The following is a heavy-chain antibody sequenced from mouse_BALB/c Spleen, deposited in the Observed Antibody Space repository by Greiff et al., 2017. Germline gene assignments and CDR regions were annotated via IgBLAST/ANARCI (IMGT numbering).Heavy chain of an antibody. J-gene: IGHJ2*01. V-gene: IGHV1-7*01. CDR1: GYTFTSYW. CDR3: ARSGYYGSSYRYFDY. CDR2: INPSTGYT. D-gene: IGHD1-1*01. Sequence: QVQLKESGAELAKPGASVKMSCKASGYTFTSYWMHWVKQRPGQGLEWIGYINPSTGYTEYNQKFKDKATLTADKSSSTAYMQLSSLTSEDSAVYYCARSGYYGSSYRYFDYWGQGTTLTVSS.